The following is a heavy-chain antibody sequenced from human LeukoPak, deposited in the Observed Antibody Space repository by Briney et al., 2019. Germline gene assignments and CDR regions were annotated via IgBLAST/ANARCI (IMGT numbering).Heavy chain of an antibody. V-gene: IGHV1-18*04. CDR1: GYTFTDYY. J-gene: IGHJ4*02. D-gene: IGHD1-26*01. CDR3: ARDSGTYGY. CDR2: ISAYNGNT. Sequence: ASVKVSCKASGYTFTDYYMHWVRQATGQGLEWMGWISAYNGNTNYAQKVQGRVTMTTDTSTSTAYMELRSLRSDDTAVYYCARDSGTYGYWGQGTLVTVSS.